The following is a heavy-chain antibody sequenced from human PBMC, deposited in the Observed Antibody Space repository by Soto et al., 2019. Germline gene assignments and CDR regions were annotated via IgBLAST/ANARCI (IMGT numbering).Heavy chain of an antibody. Sequence: PSETLSLTCTVSGGSISSYYWRWIRQPPGKGLEWIGYIYYGGSTNYNPSLKSRVTISVDTSKNQFSLKLSSVTAADTAVYYCARDSRHDFWSGYYYPTFDYWGQGALVTVSS. CDR1: GGSISSYY. CDR2: IYYGGST. J-gene: IGHJ4*02. V-gene: IGHV4-59*01. CDR3: ARDSRHDFWSGYYYPTFDY. D-gene: IGHD3-3*01.